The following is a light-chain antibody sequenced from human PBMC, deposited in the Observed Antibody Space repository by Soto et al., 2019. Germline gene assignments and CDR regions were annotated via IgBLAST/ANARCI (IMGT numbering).Light chain of an antibody. Sequence: QSVVTQTPSASGTPGQRVTISCSGSSSNIGDSPVDWYQQVPGAAPKLLIYSTNQRPSGVPDRFSGSKSGTSASLAISGLQSEDEAEYFCAEWIGSLNTVVFGGGTKLTVL. CDR2: STN. V-gene: IGLV1-44*01. CDR3: AEWIGSLNTVV. J-gene: IGLJ2*01. CDR1: SSNIGDSP.